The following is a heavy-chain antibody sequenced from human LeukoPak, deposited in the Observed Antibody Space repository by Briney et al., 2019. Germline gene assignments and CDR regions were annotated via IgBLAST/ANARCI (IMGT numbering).Heavy chain of an antibody. CDR2: IHVGNGNT. CDR3: ARDSGAVAFDY. Sequence: ASVKVSCKASGYTFTGYYMHWVRQAPGQGLEWMGWIHVGNGNTKYSQRFQGTVTITRDTSASTAYMELSSLRSEDTAVYYCARDSGAVAFDYWGQGTLVTVSS. V-gene: IGHV1-3*01. J-gene: IGHJ4*02. CDR1: GYTFTGYY. D-gene: IGHD6-19*01.